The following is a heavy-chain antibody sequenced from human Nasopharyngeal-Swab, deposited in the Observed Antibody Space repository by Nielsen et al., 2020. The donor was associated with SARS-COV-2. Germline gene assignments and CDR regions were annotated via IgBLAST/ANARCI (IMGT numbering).Heavy chain of an antibody. CDR2: ISAYNGNT. Sequence: ASVKVSCKASGYTFTSYGISWVRQAPGQGLEWMGWISAYNGNTNYAQKLQGRVTMTTDTSTSTAYMELRSLRSDDTAVYYCARDSGKLLSPATGDSWGQGTLVTVSS. CDR3: ARDSGKLLSPATGDS. V-gene: IGHV1-18*01. CDR1: GYTFTSYG. D-gene: IGHD2-2*01. J-gene: IGHJ5*01.